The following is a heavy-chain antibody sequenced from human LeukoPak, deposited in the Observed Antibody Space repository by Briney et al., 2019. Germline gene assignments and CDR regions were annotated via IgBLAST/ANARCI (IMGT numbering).Heavy chain of an antibody. V-gene: IGHV4-39*01. D-gene: IGHD3-10*01. CDR1: AGSISSSNYY. CDR2: IYYSGRT. CDR3: ARGRPDGSGSYYKFDP. J-gene: IGHJ5*02. Sequence: SETLSLTCTVSAGSISSSNYYWGWIRQPPGKGLEWIGSIYYSGRTYYNPSLKSRVTISVNTSKKQFSLKLSSVTAADTAVYYCARGRPDGSGSYYKFDPWGQGTLVTVSS.